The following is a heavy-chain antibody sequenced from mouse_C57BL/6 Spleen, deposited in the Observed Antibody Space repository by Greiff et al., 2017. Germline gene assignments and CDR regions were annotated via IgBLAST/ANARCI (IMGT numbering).Heavy chain of an antibody. Sequence: QVQLKESGAELAKPGASVKLSCKASGYTFTSYWMHWVKQRPGQGLEWIGYINPSSGYTKYKQKFKDKATLTADKSSSTAYMQRSSLTYEDSAVYYGETNWDEGAMDYWGQGTSVTVSS. CDR1: GYTFTSYW. D-gene: IGHD4-1*02. V-gene: IGHV1-7*01. CDR3: ETNWDEGAMDY. J-gene: IGHJ4*01. CDR2: INPSSGYT.